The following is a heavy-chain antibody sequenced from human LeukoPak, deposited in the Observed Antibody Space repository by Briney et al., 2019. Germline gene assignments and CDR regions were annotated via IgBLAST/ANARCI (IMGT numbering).Heavy chain of an antibody. J-gene: IGHJ5*02. CDR2: INHSGST. D-gene: IGHD4-17*01. V-gene: IGHV4-34*01. Sequence: PSETLSLTCAVYGGSLSGYYWSWIRQPPGKGLEWIGEINHSGSTNYNPSLKSRVTISVDTSKNQFSLKLSSVTAADTAVYYCARESGPGYGDYPGFKFDPWGQGTLVTVSS. CDR3: ARESGPGYGDYPGFKFDP. CDR1: GGSLSGYY.